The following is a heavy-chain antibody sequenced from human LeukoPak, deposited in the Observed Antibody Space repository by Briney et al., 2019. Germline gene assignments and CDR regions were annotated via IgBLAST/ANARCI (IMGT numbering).Heavy chain of an antibody. J-gene: IGHJ4*02. CDR2: ISGSGGST. CDR3: AKDDAWLQYGN. CDR1: GFTFSSYG. V-gene: IGHV3-23*01. Sequence: GGSLRLSCAASGFTFSSYGMSWVRQAPGKGLEWVSAISGSGGSTYYADSVKGRFTISRDNSKNTLYLQMNSLRPEDTAVYYCAKDDAWLQYGNWGRGTLVTVSS. D-gene: IGHD5-24*01.